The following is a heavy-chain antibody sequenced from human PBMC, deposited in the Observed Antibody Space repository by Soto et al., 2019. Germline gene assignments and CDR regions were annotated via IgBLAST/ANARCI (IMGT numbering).Heavy chain of an antibody. CDR1: GFTFSSYA. CDR3: AKVGRSSGHVQH. Sequence: EVQLLESGGGLVQPGGSLRLSCAASGFTFSSYAMSWVRQAPGKGLEWVSAISGSGGSTYYADSVKGRFTISRDNSTNTLYLQMNSLRAEDTAVYYCAKVGRSSGHVQHWGQGTLVTVSS. J-gene: IGHJ1*01. CDR2: ISGSGGST. D-gene: IGHD3-22*01. V-gene: IGHV3-23*01.